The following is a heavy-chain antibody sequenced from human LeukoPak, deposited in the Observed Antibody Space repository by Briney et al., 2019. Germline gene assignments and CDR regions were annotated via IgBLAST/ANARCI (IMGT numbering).Heavy chain of an antibody. CDR1: GFTFSSYA. V-gene: IGHV3-30*18. J-gene: IGHJ4*02. D-gene: IGHD1-1*01. CDR2: ISYDGSNE. Sequence: GGSLRLSCAASGFTFSSYAMHWVRQAPGKGLEWVAVISYDGSNEYYADSVKGRFTISRDNSKNTLYLQMNSLRTEDTAVYYCAKAGGVQLWSVLDYWGQGTLVTVSS. CDR3: AKAGGVQLWSVLDY.